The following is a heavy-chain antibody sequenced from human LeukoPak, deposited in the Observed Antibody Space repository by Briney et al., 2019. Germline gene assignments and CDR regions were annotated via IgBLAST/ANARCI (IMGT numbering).Heavy chain of an antibody. CDR3: ATDSIGDILTGAFDY. V-gene: IGHV1-69*04. CDR1: RDTFSSYG. J-gene: IGHJ4*02. CDR2: IIPSLNIA. D-gene: IGHD3-9*01. Sequence: GSSVKVSCKASRDTFSSYGISWVRQAPGQGLEWMGRIIPSLNIANYAQRFQGRVTFTADKSATTAYMEVKSLRSEDTAVYYCATDSIGDILTGAFDYWGQGTLVTVFS.